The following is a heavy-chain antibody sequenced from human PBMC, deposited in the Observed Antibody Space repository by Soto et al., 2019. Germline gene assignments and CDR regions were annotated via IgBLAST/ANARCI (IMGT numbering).Heavy chain of an antibody. V-gene: IGHV5-51*01. J-gene: IGHJ6*02. CDR3: ARPRSSSRNYYGMDV. Sequence: GESLKISCNGSGYSFTIYWIGWVRQMPGKGLEWMGIIYPGDSDTRYSPSFQGQVTISADKSISTAYLQWSSLKASDTAMYYCARPRSSSRNYYGMDVWGQGTTVTVS. CDR1: GYSFTIYW. D-gene: IGHD6-13*01. CDR2: IYPGDSDT.